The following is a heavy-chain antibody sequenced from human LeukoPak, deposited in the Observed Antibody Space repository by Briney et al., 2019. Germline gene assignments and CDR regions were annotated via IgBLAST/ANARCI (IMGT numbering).Heavy chain of an antibody. J-gene: IGHJ4*02. D-gene: IGHD5-18*01. CDR2: ISWNSGSI. Sequence: GGSRRLSCAAFGFTFDDYAMHWFRQAPGKGLEWVSGISWNSGSIGYADSVKGRFTISRDNAKNSLYLQMNSLRAEDTALYYCAKDIKGRGYSYGYSFDYWGQGTLVTVSS. CDR3: AKDIKGRGYSYGYSFDY. CDR1: GFTFDDYA. V-gene: IGHV3-9*01.